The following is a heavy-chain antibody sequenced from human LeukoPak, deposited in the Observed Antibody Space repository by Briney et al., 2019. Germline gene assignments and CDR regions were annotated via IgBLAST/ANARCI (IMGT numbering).Heavy chain of an antibody. CDR3: ARDRGYCSSTSCYHNWFDP. Sequence: ASVKVSCKASGYTFTSYGISWVRQAPGQGLEWMGWISAYNGNTNYAQKLQGRVTMTTDTSTSTAYIELRSLRSDDTAVYYCARDRGYCSSTSCYHNWFDPWGQGTLVTVSS. J-gene: IGHJ5*02. D-gene: IGHD2-2*01. CDR2: ISAYNGNT. V-gene: IGHV1-18*01. CDR1: GYTFTSYG.